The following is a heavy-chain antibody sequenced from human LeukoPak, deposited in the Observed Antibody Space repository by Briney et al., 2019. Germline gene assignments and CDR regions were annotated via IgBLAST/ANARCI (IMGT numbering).Heavy chain of an antibody. V-gene: IGHV5-51*01. Sequence: GESLKISCKGSGYSFTSYWIGWVRQMPGKGLEWMGIIYPGDSDTRYSPSFQGQVTISADKSISTAYLQWSSLKASDTAMYYCARHQSDYSNYNGAFDIWGQGTMVTVSS. D-gene: IGHD4-11*01. CDR1: GYSFTSYW. J-gene: IGHJ3*02. CDR3: ARHQSDYSNYNGAFDI. CDR2: IYPGDSDT.